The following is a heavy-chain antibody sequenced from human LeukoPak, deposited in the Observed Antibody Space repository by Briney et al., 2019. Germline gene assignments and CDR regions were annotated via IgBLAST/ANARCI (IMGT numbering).Heavy chain of an antibody. CDR2: IYRSGTT. Sequence: SETLSLTCGVSGYSISTGYYWGWIRQSPGKGLEWIGNIYRSGTTYYNPSLKSRVTISVDTSRNQFSLRLTSVTAADTAVYYCARRDRWFDPWGQGTLVTVSS. V-gene: IGHV4-38-2*01. CDR1: GYSISTGYY. J-gene: IGHJ5*02. CDR3: ARRDRWFDP.